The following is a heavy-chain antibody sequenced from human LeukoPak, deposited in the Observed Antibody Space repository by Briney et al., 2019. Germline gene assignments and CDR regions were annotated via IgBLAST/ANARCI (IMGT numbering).Heavy chain of an antibody. V-gene: IGHV4-34*01. CDR3: ARVRPDGIRYSSSWSLDY. CDR1: GGSFSGYY. CDR2: INHSGST. D-gene: IGHD6-13*01. J-gene: IGHJ4*02. Sequence: PSGTLSLTCAVYGGSFSGYYWSWIRQPPGKGLMWIGEINHSGSTNYNPSLKSRVTISVDTSKNQFSLKLSSVTAADTAVYYCARVRPDGIRYSSSWSLDYWGQGTLVTVSS.